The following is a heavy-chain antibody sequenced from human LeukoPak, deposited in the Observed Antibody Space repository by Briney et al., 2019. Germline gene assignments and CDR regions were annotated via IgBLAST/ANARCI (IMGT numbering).Heavy chain of an antibody. V-gene: IGHV4-34*01. J-gene: IGHJ6*03. CDR3: ARIPGVPRILYASGGNYYYMGV. Sequence: SSETLSLTCAVYGGSFSGYYWSWIRQPPGKGLEWIGEINHSGSTNYNPSLKSRVTISVDTSKNQFSLKLSSVTAADTAVYYCARIPGVPRILYASGGNYYYMGVWGKGTTVTVSS. CDR2: INHSGST. CDR1: GGSFSGYY. D-gene: IGHD2-15*01.